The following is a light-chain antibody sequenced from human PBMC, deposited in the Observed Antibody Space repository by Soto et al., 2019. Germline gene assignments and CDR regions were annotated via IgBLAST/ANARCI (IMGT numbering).Light chain of an antibody. CDR2: DAS. CDR1: QSISSW. V-gene: IGKV1-5*01. J-gene: IGKJ1*01. Sequence: IQMTQSPSTLSASVGDRVTITCLASQSISSWLAWYQQKPGKAPKLLIYDASSLESGVPSRFSGSGSGTEFTLTISSLQPDDFATYYCQQYNSYSRTFGKGTKV. CDR3: QQYNSYSRT.